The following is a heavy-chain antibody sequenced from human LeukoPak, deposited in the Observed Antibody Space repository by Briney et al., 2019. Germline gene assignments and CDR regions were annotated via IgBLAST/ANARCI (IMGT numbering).Heavy chain of an antibody. CDR1: GYTFTDYY. D-gene: IGHD4-11*01. J-gene: IGHJ5*02. CDR2: INPNSGGT. CDR3: ARGPDMTTSRFSWFDP. Sequence: GASVKVSCKASGYTFTDYYIHWVRQAPGQGLELMGWINPNSGGTNYAQKFQGRLTMTRDTSINTVYMELSGLKSDDTAVYYCARGPDMTTSRFSWFDPWGQGTLVIVSS. V-gene: IGHV1-2*02.